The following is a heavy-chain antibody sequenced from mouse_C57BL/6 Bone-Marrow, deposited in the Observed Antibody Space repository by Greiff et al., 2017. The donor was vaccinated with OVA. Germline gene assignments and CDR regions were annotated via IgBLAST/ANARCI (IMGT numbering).Heavy chain of an antibody. V-gene: IGHV5-17*01. CDR1: GFTFSDYG. Sequence: EVQLQQSGGGLVKPGGSLKLSCAASGFTFSDYGMHWVRQAPEKGLEWVAYISSGSSTIYYADTVKGRFTISRDNAKNTLFLQMTSLRSEDTAMYYCAREPLYAMDYWGQGTSVTVSS. CDR2: ISSGSSTI. J-gene: IGHJ4*01. CDR3: AREPLYAMDY.